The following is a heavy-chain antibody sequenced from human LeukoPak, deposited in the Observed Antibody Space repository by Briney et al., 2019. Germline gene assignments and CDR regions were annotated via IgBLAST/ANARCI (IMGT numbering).Heavy chain of an antibody. V-gene: IGHV4-34*01. J-gene: IGHJ3*01. CDR1: GGSFSGYY. D-gene: IGHD3-10*01. Sequence: SETLSLTCAVYGGSFSGYYWSWIRQPPGKGLEWIGEINHSGSTNYNPSLKSRVTISVDTSKNQFSLTVTSVTAADTAVYYCARHMSVSYDAFDLWGRGTTVTVSS. CDR3: ARHMSVSYDAFDL. CDR2: INHSGST.